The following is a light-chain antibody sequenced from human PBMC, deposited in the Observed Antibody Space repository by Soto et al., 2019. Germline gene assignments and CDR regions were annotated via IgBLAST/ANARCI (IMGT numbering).Light chain of an antibody. CDR1: QSILYNANNKNY. J-gene: IGKJ1*01. CDR2: WAS. Sequence: DIVMTQSPDSLAVSLGERATINCKSSQSILYNANNKNYLAWYQQKSGQPPKLLISWASTRESGVPDRFSGSGSGTDFTLTISSLQAEDVAVYCCQQYYSSAPWTFGQGTKVEIK. V-gene: IGKV4-1*01. CDR3: QQYYSSAPWT.